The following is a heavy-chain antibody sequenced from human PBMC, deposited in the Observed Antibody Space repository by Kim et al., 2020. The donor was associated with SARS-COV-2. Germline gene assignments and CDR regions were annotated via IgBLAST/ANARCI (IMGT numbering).Heavy chain of an antibody. CDR3: ARPSRTGTREAFDI. V-gene: IGHV5-51*01. Sequence: SPSFQGQVTISAAKSISTAYLQWSSLKASDTAMYYCARPSRTGTREAFDIWGQGTMVTVSS. D-gene: IGHD1-1*01. J-gene: IGHJ3*02.